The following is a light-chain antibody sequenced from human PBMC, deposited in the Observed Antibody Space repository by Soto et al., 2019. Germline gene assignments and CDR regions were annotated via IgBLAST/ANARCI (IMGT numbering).Light chain of an antibody. CDR3: QQYESLPLT. J-gene: IGKJ5*01. V-gene: IGKV1-33*01. CDR1: QDINKN. CDR2: DAS. Sequence: DIQMTHSPSSLSASVVYRVTITFQASQDINKNLIWYQQKPGKAPKLLIYDASDLETGVPSRFSGSGSGTGFTFTISSLQPEDFATYYCQQYESLPLTFGQGTRLEIK.